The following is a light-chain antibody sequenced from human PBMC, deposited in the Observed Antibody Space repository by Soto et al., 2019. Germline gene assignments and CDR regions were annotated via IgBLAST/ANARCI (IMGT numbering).Light chain of an antibody. J-gene: IGKJ1*01. V-gene: IGKV3-11*01. Sequence: EVVLTQSPATLSLSPGERATLSCRASQSVNNDLAWYQQKVGHAPRLLIWDASNRATGIPARFSGSGYGTDFTLSISNVEPEDFAFYYCQQRTHSWTFGQGTRVEIK. CDR3: QQRTHSWT. CDR1: QSVNND. CDR2: DAS.